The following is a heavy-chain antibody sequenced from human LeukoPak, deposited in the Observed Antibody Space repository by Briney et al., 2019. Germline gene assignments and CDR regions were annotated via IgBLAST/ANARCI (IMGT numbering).Heavy chain of an antibody. V-gene: IGHV3-23*01. J-gene: IGHJ4*02. D-gene: IGHD4-17*01. CDR1: GFTFSSYV. CDR3: ARDRDYAFDS. Sequence: GGSLRLSCAASGFTFSSYVMNWVRQAPGKGLEWVPGISDSGGSTYYADSVKGRFTISRDNSKNTLYLQMNSLRDEDTAVYYCARDRDYAFDSWGQGTLVTVSS. CDR2: ISDSGGST.